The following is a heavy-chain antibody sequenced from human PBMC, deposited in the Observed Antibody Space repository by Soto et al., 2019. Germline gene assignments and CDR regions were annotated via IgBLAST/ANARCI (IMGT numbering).Heavy chain of an antibody. CDR2: ISGSGGST. CDR3: AKGGYCSSTSYYADAFDI. CDR1: GCTFSSYA. Sequence: GGSLRLSCAASGCTFSSYAMSWVRQAPGKGLEWVSAISGSGGSTYYADSVKGRFTISRDNSKNTLYLQMNSLRAEDTAVYYCAKGGYCSSTSYYADAFDIWGQGTMVTVS. J-gene: IGHJ3*02. D-gene: IGHD2-2*01. V-gene: IGHV3-23*01.